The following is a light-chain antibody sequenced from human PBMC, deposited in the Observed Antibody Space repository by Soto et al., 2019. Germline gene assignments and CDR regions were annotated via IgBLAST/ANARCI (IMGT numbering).Light chain of an antibody. V-gene: IGLV2-8*01. CDR2: EVS. CDR1: SSDVGGYNY. Sequence: QSVLTQPPSASGSPGQSVTISCTGTSSDVGGYNYVSWYQQHPGKAPKLMIYEVSKRPSGVPDRFSGSKSGNTASLTVSGLQAEDEADYYCSSYAGSNKGDVFGTGTNVTVL. CDR3: SSYAGSNKGDV. J-gene: IGLJ1*01.